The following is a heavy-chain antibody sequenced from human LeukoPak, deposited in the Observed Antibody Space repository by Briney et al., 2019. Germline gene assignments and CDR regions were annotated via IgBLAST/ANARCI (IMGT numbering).Heavy chain of an antibody. CDR2: ISGSGGST. Sequence: GGSLRLSCAASGFTFSSYAMSWVRQAPGKGLEWVSAISGSGGSTYYADSVKGRFTISRDNSKNTLYLQMNSLRAEDTAVYYCAKGQSAYSSGWYAPGYYYYYGMDVWGQGTTVTASS. D-gene: IGHD6-19*01. J-gene: IGHJ6*02. CDR1: GFTFSSYA. CDR3: AKGQSAYSSGWYAPGYYYYYGMDV. V-gene: IGHV3-23*01.